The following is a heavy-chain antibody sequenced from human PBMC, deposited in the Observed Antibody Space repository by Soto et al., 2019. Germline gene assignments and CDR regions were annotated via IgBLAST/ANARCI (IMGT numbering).Heavy chain of an antibody. CDR1: GYTLTELS. CDR3: ATDALPLLRYCTNGVCYTPLDY. D-gene: IGHD2-8*01. CDR2: FDPEDGET. J-gene: IGHJ4*02. Sequence: SVKVSCKVSGYTLTELSMHWVRQAPGKGLEWMGGFDPEDGETIYAQKFQGRVTMTEDTSTDTAYMELSSLRSEDTAVYYCATDALPLLRYCTNGVCYTPLDYWGQGTLVTVS. V-gene: IGHV1-24*01.